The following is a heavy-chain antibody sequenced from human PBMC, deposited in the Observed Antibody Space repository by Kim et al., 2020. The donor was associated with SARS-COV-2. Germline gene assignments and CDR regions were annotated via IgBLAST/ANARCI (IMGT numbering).Heavy chain of an antibody. D-gene: IGHD5-18*01. V-gene: IGHV4-39*01. Sequence: SLKSRVTISVDTSKNQFSLKLSSVTAADTAVYYCARRPSGYSYGSPQGTDWGQGTLVTVSS. CDR3: ARRPSGYSYGSPQGTD. J-gene: IGHJ4*02.